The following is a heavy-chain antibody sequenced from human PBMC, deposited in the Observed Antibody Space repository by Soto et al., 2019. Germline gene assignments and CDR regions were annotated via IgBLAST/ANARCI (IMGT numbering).Heavy chain of an antibody. CDR1: GFTFINYA. CDR3: AEVPPPPYSVDY. Sequence: EVQLLDSGGGLVQPGGALRLSCADSGFTFINYARNWVRQAPGKGLEWVSTIRGSGDYTSNADPVKGRLIISRGNSKHSLILLMISLRAEDTAVDYCAEVPPPPYSVDYWGQGTLVTVSS. J-gene: IGHJ4*02. V-gene: IGHV3-23*01. D-gene: IGHD2-15*01. CDR2: IRGSGDYT.